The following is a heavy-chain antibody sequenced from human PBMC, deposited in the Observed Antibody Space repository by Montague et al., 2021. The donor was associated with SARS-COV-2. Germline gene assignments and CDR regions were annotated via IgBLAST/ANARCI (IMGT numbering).Heavy chain of an antibody. V-gene: IGHV2-5*01. Sequence: PALVKPTQTLTLTCTFSGFSLISDGVGVGWIRQPPGKALEWLALIFWNDDKRYNSSLKNRLTVTKDTSKNQVVLTMTNMDPLDTGTYYCALSLRFSSLGDFDAWGQGTLVTVAS. D-gene: IGHD7-27*01. CDR3: ALSLRFSSLGDFDA. J-gene: IGHJ4*02. CDR2: IFWNDDK. CDR1: GFSLISDGVG.